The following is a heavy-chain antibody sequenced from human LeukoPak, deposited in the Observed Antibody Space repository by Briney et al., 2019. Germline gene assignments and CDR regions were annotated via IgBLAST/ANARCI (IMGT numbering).Heavy chain of an antibody. Sequence: PSVKVSCKVSGYTLTELSMHWVRQAPGKGLEWMGGFDPEDGETIYAQKFQGRVTMTEDTSTDTAYMELSSLRSEDTAVYYCATDTAMVKGYFDYWGQGTLVTVSS. CDR1: GYTLTELS. D-gene: IGHD5-18*01. V-gene: IGHV1-24*01. CDR2: FDPEDGET. CDR3: ATDTAMVKGYFDY. J-gene: IGHJ4*02.